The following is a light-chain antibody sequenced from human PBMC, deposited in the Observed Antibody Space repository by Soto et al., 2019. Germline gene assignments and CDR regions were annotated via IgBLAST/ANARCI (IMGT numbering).Light chain of an antibody. V-gene: IGLV2-11*01. CDR2: DVS. Sequence: QSVLTQPRSVSGSPGQSVTISCSGTSSDVGGYNYVSWYQQHPGEAPKLMIYDVSKRPSGVPDRFSGSKSGNTASLTISGLQAEDEADYYCCSYAGRYTYVFGTGTKVTVL. J-gene: IGLJ1*01. CDR1: SSDVGGYNY. CDR3: CSYAGRYTYV.